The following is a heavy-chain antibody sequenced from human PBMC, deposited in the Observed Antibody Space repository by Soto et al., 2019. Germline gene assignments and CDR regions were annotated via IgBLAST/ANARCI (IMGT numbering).Heavy chain of an antibody. CDR2: IYPGDSDT. D-gene: IGHD3-10*01. CDR1: GYRFTSYW. Sequence: GESLKISCKGAGYRFTSYWIGWVRQMPGKGLEWMGIIYPGDSDTRYSPSFQGQVTISADKSISTAYLQWSSLKASDTAMYYCAGGGVRGVITRTRDYYGMDVWGQGTTVTVSS. V-gene: IGHV5-51*01. CDR3: AGGGVRGVITRTRDYYGMDV. J-gene: IGHJ6*02.